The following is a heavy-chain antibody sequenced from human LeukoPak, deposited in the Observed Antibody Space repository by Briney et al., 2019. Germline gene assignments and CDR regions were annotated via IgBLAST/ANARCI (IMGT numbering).Heavy chain of an antibody. CDR1: GYTFSGYY. CDR3: ARDRNAEWIQLWTQPYNWFDP. J-gene: IGHJ5*02. Sequence: ASVKVSCKASGYTFSGYYMHWVRQAPGQGLEWMGWINPNTGGTNYAQKFQGRVTMTRDTSISTTYMELRSLRSDDTAVYYCARDRNAEWIQLWTQPYNWFDPWGQGTLVTVSS. CDR2: INPNTGGT. D-gene: IGHD5-18*01. V-gene: IGHV1-2*02.